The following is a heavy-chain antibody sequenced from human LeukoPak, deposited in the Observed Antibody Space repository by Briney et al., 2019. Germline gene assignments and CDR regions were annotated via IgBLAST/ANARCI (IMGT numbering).Heavy chain of an antibody. J-gene: IGHJ4*02. Sequence: GGSLRLSCAASGFTFSNYAMSWVRQAPGKGLEWVSAISGSGGSTYYADSVKGRFTISRDNSKNTLYLQMNSLRAEDTAVYYCAKDSDVAGYYDSSGYYETTYYFDYWGQGTLVTVSS. CDR2: ISGSGGST. CDR1: GFTFSNYA. D-gene: IGHD3-22*01. CDR3: AKDSDVAGYYDSSGYYETTYYFDY. V-gene: IGHV3-23*01.